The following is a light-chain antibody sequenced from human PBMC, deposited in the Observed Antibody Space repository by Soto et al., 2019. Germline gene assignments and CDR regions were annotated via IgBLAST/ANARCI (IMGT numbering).Light chain of an antibody. CDR2: DAS. CDR3: QQRSNWPKT. CDR1: ETVSGSY. Sequence: EIVLTQSPGTLSLSPGEGTTLSCRASETVSGSYFAWYQQKPGQAPRLLIYDASNRATGIPARFSGSGSGTDFTLTISSLEPEDFAVYYCQQRSNWPKTFGQGTKVDIK. V-gene: IGKV3-11*01. J-gene: IGKJ1*01.